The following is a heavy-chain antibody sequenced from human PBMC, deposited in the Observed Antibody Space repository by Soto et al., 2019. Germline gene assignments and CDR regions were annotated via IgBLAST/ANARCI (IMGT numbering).Heavy chain of an antibody. CDR1: GFTFTSSA. D-gene: IGHD2-8*02. J-gene: IGHJ4*02. CDR2: IGVGSGNR. V-gene: IGHV1-58*01. CDR3: ARRDTGGFLRYFDN. Sequence: SVKVSCKASGFTFTSSAVQWVRQARGQRLEWIGWIGVGSGNRHYAQKFQERVTITADKSTGTAYMELSSLRSEDTALYYCARRDTGGFLRYFDNWGQGTLVTVSS.